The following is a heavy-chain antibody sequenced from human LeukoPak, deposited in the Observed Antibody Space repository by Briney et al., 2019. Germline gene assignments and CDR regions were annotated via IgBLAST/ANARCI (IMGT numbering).Heavy chain of an antibody. CDR3: ARHPTLDYDYVWGSYRYPQYYYYGMDV. D-gene: IGHD3-16*02. CDR1: GYTFTSYD. J-gene: IGHJ6*02. Sequence: GASVKVSCKASGYTFTSYDINWVRQATGQGLEWMGWMNPNSGNTGYAQKFQGRVTMTRNTSISTAYMELSSLRSEDTAVYYCARHPTLDYDYVWGSYRYPQYYYYGMDVWGQGTTVTVSS. V-gene: IGHV1-8*01. CDR2: MNPNSGNT.